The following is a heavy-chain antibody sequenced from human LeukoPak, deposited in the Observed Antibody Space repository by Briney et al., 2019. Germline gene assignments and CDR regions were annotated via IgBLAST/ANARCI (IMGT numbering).Heavy chain of an antibody. CDR1: GGSISSYD. V-gene: IGHV4-59*01. Sequence: SETLSLTCTVSGGSISSYDWSWIRQPPGKGLEWIGYIYYSGSTNYNPSLKSRVTISVDTSKNQFSLKLSSVTAADTAVYYCARGTLAAAGNSPPDFDYWGQGTLVTVSS. D-gene: IGHD6-13*01. CDR3: ARGTLAAAGNSPPDFDY. CDR2: IYYSGST. J-gene: IGHJ4*02.